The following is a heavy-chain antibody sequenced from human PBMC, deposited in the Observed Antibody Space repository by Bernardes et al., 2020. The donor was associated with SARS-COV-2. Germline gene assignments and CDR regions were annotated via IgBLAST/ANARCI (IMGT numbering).Heavy chain of an antibody. Sequence: SETLSLTCSVSGGSINFYYWSWIRPAPGKGLEWIGYIYHNVEPGYNPSLKSRVTLSLDTSKNQFSLKLNSVTAADSALYYCARHGRDCTNGICQTYYYTAFDVGGQGSTVTVSS. V-gene: IGHV4-59*08. CDR3: ARHGRDCTNGICQTYYYTAFDV. CDR1: GGSINFYY. J-gene: IGHJ6*02. D-gene: IGHD2-8*01. CDR2: IYHNVEP.